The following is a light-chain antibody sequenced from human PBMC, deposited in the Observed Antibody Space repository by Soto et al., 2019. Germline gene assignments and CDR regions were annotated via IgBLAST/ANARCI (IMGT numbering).Light chain of an antibody. CDR2: SAS. J-gene: IGKJ5*01. Sequence: IQLTQSPSSLSASVGDRVTITCQASRGISSYLAWYQQKPGKAPKLLVYSASTLQSGVPARFSGSGSGTDFTLSINSLQPEDFATYYCQQAYSFPITFGQGTRLEI. V-gene: IGKV1-9*01. CDR1: RGISSY. CDR3: QQAYSFPIT.